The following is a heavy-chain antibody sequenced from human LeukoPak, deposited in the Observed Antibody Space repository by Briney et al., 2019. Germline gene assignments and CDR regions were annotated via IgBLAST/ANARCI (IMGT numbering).Heavy chain of an antibody. V-gene: IGHV1-2*02. CDR2: INPNSGGT. Sequence: GASVKVSCKASGYTFTGYYMHWVRQAPGQGLEWMGWINPNSGGTNYAQKSQGRVTMTRDTSISTAYMELSRLRSDDTAVYYCARRYYGSGSFYYYYMDVWGKGTTVTVSS. CDR1: GYTFTGYY. D-gene: IGHD3-10*01. CDR3: ARRYYGSGSFYYYYMDV. J-gene: IGHJ6*03.